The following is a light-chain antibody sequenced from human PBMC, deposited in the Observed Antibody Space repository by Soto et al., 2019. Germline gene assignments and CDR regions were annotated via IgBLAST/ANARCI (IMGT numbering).Light chain of an antibody. CDR2: GAS. V-gene: IGKV3-15*01. CDR3: QQYNNSPPT. Sequence: VLTQSPSTLSLSPGERATLSCRASQSVSSYLAWYQQKPGQAPRLLIYGASTRVTGIPARFSGSGSGTEFTLTISSLQSEDFAVYYCQQYNNSPPTFGQGTKVDIK. CDR1: QSVSSY. J-gene: IGKJ1*01.